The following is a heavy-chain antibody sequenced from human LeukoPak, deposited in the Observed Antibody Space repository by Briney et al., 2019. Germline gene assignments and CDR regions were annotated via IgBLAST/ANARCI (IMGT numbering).Heavy chain of an antibody. V-gene: IGHV3-21*01. CDR2: ISSSSSYI. CDR1: GFTFSSYS. J-gene: IGHJ4*02. Sequence: PGGSLRLSCAASGFTFSSYSMNWVRQAPGKGLEWVSSISSSSSYIYYADSVKGRFTISRDNSKNTLYLQMNSLRAEDTAVYYCAKVPYPLVSIAAADYYFDYWGQGTLVTVSS. CDR3: AKVPYPLVSIAAADYYFDY. D-gene: IGHD6-13*01.